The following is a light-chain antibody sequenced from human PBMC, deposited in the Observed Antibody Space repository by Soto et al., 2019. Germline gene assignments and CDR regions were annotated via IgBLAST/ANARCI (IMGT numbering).Light chain of an antibody. CDR2: EVS. CDR3: SSYTSSSSRV. Sequence: QSALTQPASVSGCPGQAITISCTGTSSDVGGYIYVSWYQQHPGKAPKLMIYEVSNRPSGVSNRFSGSKSGNTASLTISGLQAEDEADYYCSSYTSSSSRVFGTGTKVTVL. V-gene: IGLV2-14*01. CDR1: SSDVGGYIY. J-gene: IGLJ1*01.